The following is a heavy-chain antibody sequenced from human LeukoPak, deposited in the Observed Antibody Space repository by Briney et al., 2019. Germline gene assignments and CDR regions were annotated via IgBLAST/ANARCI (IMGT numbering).Heavy chain of an antibody. CDR1: GDSISSGAYS. Sequence: SETLSLTCVVSGDSISSGAYSWSWIRQPPGKGLEWIGYIFHTGSTFYNPSLKSRVTISVDNSKNQFSLRLSSVTAADTAVYYCARELWFANAPGSWLDPWGQGALVTVSS. D-gene: IGHD2-21*01. CDR3: ARELWFANAPGSWLDP. J-gene: IGHJ5*02. CDR2: IFHTGST. V-gene: IGHV4-30-2*01.